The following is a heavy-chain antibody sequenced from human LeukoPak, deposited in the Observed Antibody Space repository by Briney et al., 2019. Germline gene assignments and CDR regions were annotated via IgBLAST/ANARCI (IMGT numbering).Heavy chain of an antibody. J-gene: IGHJ4*02. D-gene: IGHD3-10*01. CDR1: GESISSSRHY. V-gene: IGHV4-61*02. CDR3: ARDGVVTMELDF. Sequence: SETLSLTCSVSGESISSSRHYWSWIRQPAGKGLEWIGRIYPSGNTNYNPSLKSRATISLDTSNNQFSLNLKSVTAADTAMYYCARDGVVTMELDFWGQGTLVTVSS. CDR2: IYPSGNT.